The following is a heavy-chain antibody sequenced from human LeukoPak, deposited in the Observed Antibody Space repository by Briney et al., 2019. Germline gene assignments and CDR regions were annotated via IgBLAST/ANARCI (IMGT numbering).Heavy chain of an antibody. CDR3: ATTTAEVYYFDY. J-gene: IGHJ4*02. Sequence: PSETLSLTCAVSGGSISSGGYSWSWIRQPPGKGLEWIGYIYHSGSTYYNPSLKSRVTISVDRSKNQFSLKLSSVTAADTAVYYCATTTAEVYYFDYWGQGTLVTVSS. CDR2: IYHSGST. D-gene: IGHD4-17*01. CDR1: GGSISSGGYS. V-gene: IGHV4-30-2*01.